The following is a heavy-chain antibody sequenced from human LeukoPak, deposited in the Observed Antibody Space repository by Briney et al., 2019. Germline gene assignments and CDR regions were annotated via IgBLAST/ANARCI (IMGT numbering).Heavy chain of an antibody. V-gene: IGHV3-7*01. J-gene: IGHJ4*02. CDR2: IKQDGSEK. CDR3: ARGYYGSGSKWDYYFDY. CDR1: GFTFSSYW. Sequence: LPGGSLRLSCAASGFTFSSYWMSWVRQAPGKGLEWVANIKQDGSEKYYVDSVKGRFTISRDNAKNSLYLQMNSLRAEDTAVYYCARGYYGSGSKWDYYFDYWGQGTLVTVPS. D-gene: IGHD3-10*01.